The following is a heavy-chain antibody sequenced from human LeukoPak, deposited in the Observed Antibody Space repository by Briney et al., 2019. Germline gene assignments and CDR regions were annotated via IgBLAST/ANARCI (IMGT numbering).Heavy chain of an antibody. CDR2: ISSSSSTI. CDR1: GFTFSSYS. J-gene: IGHJ2*01. D-gene: IGHD4-17*01. Sequence: GGSLRLSCAASGFTFSSYSMNWVRQAPGKGLEWVSYISSSSSTIYYADSVKGQFTISRDNAKNSLYLQMNSLRAEDTAVYYCARDKRDDYGDYSWYFDLWGRGTLVTVSS. V-gene: IGHV3-48*04. CDR3: ARDKRDDYGDYSWYFDL.